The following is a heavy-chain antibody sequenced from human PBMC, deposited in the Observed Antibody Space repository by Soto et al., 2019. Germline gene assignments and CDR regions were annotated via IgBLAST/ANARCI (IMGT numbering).Heavy chain of an antibody. CDR3: ARTGWPQSSYYFDY. D-gene: IGHD3-16*01. CDR2: INEDGSEK. Sequence: PVGSLRLSCAASGFSFSLFWMSWVRQTPGKGLEWVANINEDGSEKFFADSVKGRFTISRDNAKNSLSLQMNSLTADDTAVYYCARTGWPQSSYYFDYWGQGTLVTVSS. V-gene: IGHV3-7*03. CDR1: GFSFSLFW. J-gene: IGHJ4*02.